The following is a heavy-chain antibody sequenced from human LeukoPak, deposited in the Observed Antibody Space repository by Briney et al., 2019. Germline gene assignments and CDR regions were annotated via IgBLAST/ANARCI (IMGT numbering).Heavy chain of an antibody. V-gene: IGHV4-30-4*02. J-gene: IGHJ5*02. CDR1: GGSISSGDYH. D-gene: IGHD3-3*01. CDR2: IYYSGST. Sequence: SETLSLTCTVSGGSISSGDYHWSWIRQPPGKGLEWIGYIYYSGSTYYNPSLKSRVTISVDTSKNQFSLKLSSVTAADTAMYYCARGGNDFWSGLMYNWFDPWGQGTLVTVSS. CDR3: ARGGNDFWSGLMYNWFDP.